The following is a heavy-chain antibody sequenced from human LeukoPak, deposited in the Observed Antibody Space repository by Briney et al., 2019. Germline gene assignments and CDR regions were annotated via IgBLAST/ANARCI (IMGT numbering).Heavy chain of an antibody. CDR2: ISSSGSTI. J-gene: IGHJ4*02. CDR3: ARDSYDSSGYYFPFDY. Sequence: PGGSLRLSCAASGFTFSSYEMNWVRQAPGKGLEWVSYISSSGSTIYYADSVKGRFTISRDNAKNSLYLQMNSLRAEDTAVYYCARDSYDSSGYYFPFDYWGQGTLVTVSS. D-gene: IGHD3-22*01. V-gene: IGHV3-48*03. CDR1: GFTFSSYE.